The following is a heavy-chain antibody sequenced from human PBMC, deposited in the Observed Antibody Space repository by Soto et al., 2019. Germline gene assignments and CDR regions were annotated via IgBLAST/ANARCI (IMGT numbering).Heavy chain of an antibody. V-gene: IGHV3-48*03. CDR3: ARGIAEDGGGVNY. CDR2: ISSSGSTI. CDR1: GFTFSSYE. J-gene: IGHJ4*02. Sequence: EVQLVESGGGLVQPGGSLRLSCAASGFTFSSYEMNWVRQAPGKGLEWVSYISSSGSTIYYADSVKGRFTISGDNAKNSLYLQMNSLRAEDTAVYYCARGIAEDGGGVNYWGQGTLVTVSS. D-gene: IGHD3-3*01.